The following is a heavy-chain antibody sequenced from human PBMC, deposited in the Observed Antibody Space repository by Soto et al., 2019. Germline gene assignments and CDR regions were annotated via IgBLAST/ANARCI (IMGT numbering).Heavy chain of an antibody. J-gene: IGHJ2*01. CDR2: IWYDGSNK. Sequence: QVQLVESGGGVVQPGRSLRLSCAASGFTFSSYGMHWVRQAPGKGLEWVAVIWYDGSNKYYADSVKGRFTISRDNSKNTLYLQMNSLRAEDTAVYYCAREREWEPAVYFDLWGRGTLVTVSS. D-gene: IGHD1-26*01. CDR3: AREREWEPAVYFDL. CDR1: GFTFSSYG. V-gene: IGHV3-33*01.